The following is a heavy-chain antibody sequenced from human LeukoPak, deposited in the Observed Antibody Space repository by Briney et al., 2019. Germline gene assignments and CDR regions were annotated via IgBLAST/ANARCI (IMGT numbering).Heavy chain of an antibody. Sequence: GASVKVSCKASGYTFTSYAMHWVRQAPGQRLEWMGWINAGNGNTKYSQKFQGRVTITADESTSTAYMELSSLRSADTAVYYCASTTPPPIAAPGTRGLGYYGMDVWGQGTTVTVSS. CDR1: GYTFTSYA. CDR2: INAGNGNT. V-gene: IGHV1-3*01. CDR3: ASTTPPPIAAPGTRGLGYYGMDV. D-gene: IGHD6-13*01. J-gene: IGHJ6*02.